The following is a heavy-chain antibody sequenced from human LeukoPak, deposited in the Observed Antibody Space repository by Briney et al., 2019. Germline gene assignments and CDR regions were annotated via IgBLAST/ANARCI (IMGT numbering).Heavy chain of an antibody. D-gene: IGHD1-26*01. Sequence: GGALRLSFAASGVTLSSYALSWGRQAPGEGVEGGSGICSSGSGGNTYYADSVKGRFTISRDSSKNTLFLHMNTLRAEDTAIYYCAKDRTVGASYWYFDLWGRGTLVTVSS. V-gene: IGHV3-23*01. J-gene: IGHJ2*01. CDR3: AKDRTVGASYWYFDL. CDR2: ICSSGSGGNT. CDR1: GVTLSSYA.